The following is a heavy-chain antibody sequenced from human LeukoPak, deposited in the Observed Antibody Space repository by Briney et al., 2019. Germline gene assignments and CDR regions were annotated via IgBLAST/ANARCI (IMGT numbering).Heavy chain of an antibody. CDR3: ARGLNRDGTQWLGFFDY. Sequence: PGESLKISCKGSGYSFTSYWIGWVRQMPGNGLEWMGIIYPGDSDTRYSPSFQGQVTISADKSISTAYLQWSSLKASDTAMYYCARGLNRDGTQWLGFFDYWGQGTLVTVSS. V-gene: IGHV5-51*01. J-gene: IGHJ4*02. D-gene: IGHD6-19*01. CDR1: GYSFTSYW. CDR2: IYPGDSDT.